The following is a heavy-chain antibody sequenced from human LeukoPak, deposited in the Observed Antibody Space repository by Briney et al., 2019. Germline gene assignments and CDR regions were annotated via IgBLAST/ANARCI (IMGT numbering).Heavy chain of an antibody. V-gene: IGHV4-59*01. CDR1: GGSISSYY. CDR3: ARVRGGFDY. CDR2: IYYSGST. D-gene: IGHD3-10*01. J-gene: IGHJ4*02. Sequence: SETLSLTCTVSGGSISSYYWSWVRQPPGKGLEWIGYIYYSGSTNYNPSLKSRVTISVDTSKNQFSLKLSSVTAADTAVYYCARVRGGFDYWGQGTLVTVSS.